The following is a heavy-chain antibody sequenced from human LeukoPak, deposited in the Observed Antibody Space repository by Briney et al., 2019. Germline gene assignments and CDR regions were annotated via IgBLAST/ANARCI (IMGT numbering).Heavy chain of an antibody. Sequence: GGTLRLSCAASGFTFSDYYMSWIRRAPGKGLEWVSYISSSGSTIYYADSVKGRFTISRDNAKNSLYLQMNSLRAEDTAVYYCAREFHYYDSSGGDFDYWAREPWSLSPQ. CDR3: AREFHYYDSSGGDFDY. J-gene: IGHJ4*02. CDR2: ISSSGSTI. D-gene: IGHD3-22*01. V-gene: IGHV3-11*01. CDR1: GFTFSDYY.